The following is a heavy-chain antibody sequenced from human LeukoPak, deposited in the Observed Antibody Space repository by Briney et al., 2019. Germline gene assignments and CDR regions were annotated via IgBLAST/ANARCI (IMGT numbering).Heavy chain of an antibody. Sequence: SETLSLTCTVSGGSNSSSSYYWGWIRQPPGKGLEWIGSIHYSGSTYYNPSLKSRVTISVDTSKNQFSLKLSSVTAADTAVHYCARKSLGYWYFDLWGRGTLVTVSS. CDR3: ARKSLGYWYFDL. V-gene: IGHV4-39*01. CDR1: GGSNSSSSYY. D-gene: IGHD6-19*01. CDR2: IHYSGST. J-gene: IGHJ2*01.